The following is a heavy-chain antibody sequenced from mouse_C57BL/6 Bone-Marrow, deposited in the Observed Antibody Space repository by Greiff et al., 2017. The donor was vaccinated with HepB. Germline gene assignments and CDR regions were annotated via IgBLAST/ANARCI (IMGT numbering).Heavy chain of an antibody. V-gene: IGHV5-17*01. J-gene: IGHJ2*01. CDR1: GFTFSDYG. CDR3: ARLTGPVYYFDY. D-gene: IGHD4-1*01. CDR2: ISSGSSTI. Sequence: EVKLVESGGGLVKPGGSLKLSCAASGFTFSDYGMHWVRQAPEKGLEWVAYISSGSSTIYYADTVKGRFTISRDNAKNTLFLQMTSLRSEDTAMYYCARLTGPVYYFDYWGQGTTLTVSS.